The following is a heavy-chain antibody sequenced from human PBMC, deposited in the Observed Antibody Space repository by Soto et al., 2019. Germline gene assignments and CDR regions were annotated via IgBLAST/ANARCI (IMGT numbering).Heavy chain of an antibody. D-gene: IGHD6-13*01. CDR3: AKDRSSSLDAMDV. J-gene: IGHJ6*02. V-gene: IGHV3-33*06. CDR1: GFAFSRYG. Sequence: GGSLRLSCAASGFAFSRYGMHWVRQAPDKGLEWVAVIWYDGTDNYYADSVKGRFTIPRDNSKNTLYLQVDSLRVDDTAVYYCAKDRSSSLDAMDVWGQGTTVTVSS. CDR2: IWYDGTDN.